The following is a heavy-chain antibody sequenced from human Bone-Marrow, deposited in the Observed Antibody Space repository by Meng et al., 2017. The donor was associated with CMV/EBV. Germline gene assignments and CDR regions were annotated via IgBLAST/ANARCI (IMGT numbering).Heavy chain of an antibody. V-gene: IGHV3-30*02. CDR2: IRYDGSNK. D-gene: IGHD3-3*01. J-gene: IGHJ4*02. Sequence: GGSLRPACAASRFTFSSYGMHWVRQATGKGLEWVAFIRYDGSNKYYADSVKGRFTISRDNSKNTLYLQMNSLRAEDTAVYYCAKVFERFLEWSESYYFDYWGQGTLVTVSS. CDR1: RFTFSSYG. CDR3: AKVFERFLEWSESYYFDY.